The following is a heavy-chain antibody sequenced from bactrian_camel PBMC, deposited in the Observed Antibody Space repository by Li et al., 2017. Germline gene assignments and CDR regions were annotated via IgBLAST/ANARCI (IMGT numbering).Heavy chain of an antibody. CDR1: GFTFSSYD. CDR3: AADLFPVEQCTPPRIAAAAKY. Sequence: DVQLVESGGGLVQPGGSLRLSCAASGFTFSSYDMSWVRRAPGKGLEWVSAIHSGGGSTYYADSVKGRFTISRDNAKNTLYVQMNSLKPEDTAMYYCAADLFPVEQCTPPRIAAAAKYGGMGT. J-gene: IGHJ4*01. D-gene: IGHD2*01. CDR2: IHSGGGST. V-gene: IGHV3S40*01.